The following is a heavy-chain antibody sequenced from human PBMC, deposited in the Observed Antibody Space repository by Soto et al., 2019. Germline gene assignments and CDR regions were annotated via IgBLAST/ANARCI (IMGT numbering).Heavy chain of an antibody. V-gene: IGHV3-30*18. D-gene: IGHD1-26*01. CDR1: GFTFSSYG. CDR2: ISYDGSNK. Sequence: GGSLRLSCAASGFTFSSYGMHWVRQAPGKGLEWVAVISYDGSNKYYADSVKGRFTISRDNSKNTLYLQLNSLRAEDTAVFYCAKDVVVGATTGLGDYYYYYGMDVWGQGTTVTVSS. J-gene: IGHJ6*02. CDR3: AKDVVVGATTGLGDYYYYYGMDV.